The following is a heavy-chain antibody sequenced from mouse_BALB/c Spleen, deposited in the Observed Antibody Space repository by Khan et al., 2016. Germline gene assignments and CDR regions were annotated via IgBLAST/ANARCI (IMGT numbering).Heavy chain of an antibody. J-gene: IGHJ2*01. CDR3: ARSGDYDVGAFDS. CDR1: GYIFTSYW. D-gene: IGHD2-4*01. Sequence: QVQLKESGAELVRPGASVKLSCKTSGYIFTSYWIHWVKQRSGQGLEWIARIYPGTGSTYYNEKFKGKATLTTDKSSNTAYMQLSRLTSEDSAVXCCARSGDYDVGAFDSWGQGTTLTVSS. V-gene: IGHV1S132*01. CDR2: IYPGTGST.